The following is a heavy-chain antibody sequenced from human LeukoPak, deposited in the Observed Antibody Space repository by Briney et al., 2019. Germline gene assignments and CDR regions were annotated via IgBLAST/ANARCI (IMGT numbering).Heavy chain of an antibody. CDR1: GGSISSGGYS. CDR3: ARGGVRGVTTPFDY. D-gene: IGHD3-10*01. CDR2: IYHSGST. V-gene: IGHV4-30-2*01. Sequence: PSETLSLTCAVSGGSISSGGYSWSWIRQPPGKGLEWIGYIYHSGSTYYNPSLKSRVTISVDRSKNQFSLKLSSVTAADTAVYYCARGGVRGVTTPFDYWGQGTLVTVSS. J-gene: IGHJ4*02.